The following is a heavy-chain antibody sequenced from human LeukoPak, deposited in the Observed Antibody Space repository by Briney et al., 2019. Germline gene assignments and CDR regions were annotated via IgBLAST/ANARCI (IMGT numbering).Heavy chain of an antibody. V-gene: IGHV3-48*02. J-gene: IGHJ4*02. Sequence: GGCLRLSCAASGFTCSSYSMNWVRQAPGKGLEWVSYISSGSSTIYYADSVKGRFTISRDNAKNSLYLHMNSLRDEDTAVYYCATNSGANWGQGTLVTVSS. CDR3: ATNSGAN. D-gene: IGHD1-26*01. CDR2: ISSGSSTI. CDR1: GFTCSSYS.